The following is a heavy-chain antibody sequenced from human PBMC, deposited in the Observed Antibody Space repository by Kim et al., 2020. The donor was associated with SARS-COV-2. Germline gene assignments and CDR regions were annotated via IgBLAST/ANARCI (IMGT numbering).Heavy chain of an antibody. D-gene: IGHD2-21*02. J-gene: IGHJ4*02. CDR2: INHSGST. Sequence: SETLSLTCAVYGGSFSGYYWSWIRQPPGKGLEWIGEINHSGSTNYNPSLKSRVTISVDTSKNQFSLKLSSVTAADTAVYYCARSEWLPLTRQYFDYWGQGTLVTVS. CDR1: GGSFSGYY. CDR3: ARSEWLPLTRQYFDY. V-gene: IGHV4-34*01.